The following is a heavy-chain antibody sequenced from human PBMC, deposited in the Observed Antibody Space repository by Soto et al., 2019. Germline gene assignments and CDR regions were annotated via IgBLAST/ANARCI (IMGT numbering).Heavy chain of an antibody. CDR2: ISYDGSNK. CDR3: ARVFVALVTGWVPGY. V-gene: IGHV3-30-3*01. D-gene: IGHD3-9*01. Sequence: QVQLVESGGGVVQPGRSLRLSCAASGFTFSSYAMHWVRQAPGKGLEWVAVISYDGSNKYYADSVKGRFTISRDNSKNTLYLQMNSLRAEDTAVYYCARVFVALVTGWVPGYWGQGTLVTVSS. CDR1: GFTFSSYA. J-gene: IGHJ4*02.